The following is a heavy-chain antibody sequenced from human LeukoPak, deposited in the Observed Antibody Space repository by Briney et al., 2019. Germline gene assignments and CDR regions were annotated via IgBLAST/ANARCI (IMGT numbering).Heavy chain of an antibody. CDR2: IYYSGST. CDR3: TKGTVANIFDY. D-gene: IGHD4-11*01. CDR1: GGSVSSGSYY. Sequence: PETLSLTCTVSGGSVSSGSYYWSWIRQPPGKGLEWIGYIYYSGSTNYNPSLKSRVTISVDTSKNQFSLKLSSVTAADTAVYYCTKGTVANIFDYWGQGTLVTVSS. J-gene: IGHJ4*02. V-gene: IGHV4-61*01.